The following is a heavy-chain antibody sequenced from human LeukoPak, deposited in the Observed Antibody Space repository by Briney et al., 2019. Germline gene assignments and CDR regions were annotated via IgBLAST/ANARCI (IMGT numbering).Heavy chain of an antibody. CDR3: ANLGPDCSSTSCDY. CDR2: ISSSSTI. J-gene: IGHJ4*02. V-gene: IGHV3-48*04. CDR1: GFTFSSYS. Sequence: GGSLRLSCAASGFTFSSYSMNWVRQAPGKGLEWVSYISSSSTIYYADSVKGRFTISRDNAKNSLYLQMNSLRAEDTAVYYCANLGPDCSSTSCDYWGQGTLVTVSS. D-gene: IGHD2-2*01.